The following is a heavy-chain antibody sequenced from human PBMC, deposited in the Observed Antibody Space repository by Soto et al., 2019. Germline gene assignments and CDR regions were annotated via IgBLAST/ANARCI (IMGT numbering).Heavy chain of an antibody. J-gene: IGHJ4*02. CDR2: ISYDGSNK. CDR3: ARDPYPRAALDY. V-gene: IGHV3-30-3*01. D-gene: IGHD2-15*01. Sequence: PGGSLRLSCAASGFTFSSYAMHWVRQAPGKGLEWVAVISYDGSNKYYADSVKGRFTISRDNSKNTLYLQMNSLRAEDTAVYYYARDPYPRAALDYWGQGTLGTVSS. CDR1: GFTFSSYA.